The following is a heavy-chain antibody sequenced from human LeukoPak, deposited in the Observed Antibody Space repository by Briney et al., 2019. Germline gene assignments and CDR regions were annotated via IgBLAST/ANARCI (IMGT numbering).Heavy chain of an antibody. V-gene: IGHV3-74*01. J-gene: IGHJ4*02. CDR2: INSDGTST. D-gene: IGHD6-13*01. CDR1: GFTFSHYW. CDR3: ARGTTGYRSSWHDY. Sequence: GGSLRLFCAASGFTFSHYWMHWVRQAPGKGLVWVSRINSDGTSTTYADSVKGRFTISRDNAKNTLYLQMNSLRAEDTAVYYCARGTTGYRSSWHDYWGQGTLVTVSS.